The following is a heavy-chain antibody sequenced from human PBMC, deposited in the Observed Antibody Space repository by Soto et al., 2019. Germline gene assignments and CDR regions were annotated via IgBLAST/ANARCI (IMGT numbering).Heavy chain of an antibody. CDR1: GFTLSSFW. V-gene: IGHV3-74*01. CDR2: INGDGSTT. Sequence: VQLVESGGGIVQPGGSVRLSCAASGFTLSSFWIHWVRQASGKGLVWVSRINGDGSTTNYADSLKGRFTISRDNAKNTVFLQVNSLRAEDTAVYYCARGQSGSYSFDYWGQGTLVTVSS. CDR3: ARGQSGSYSFDY. D-gene: IGHD3-10*01. J-gene: IGHJ4*02.